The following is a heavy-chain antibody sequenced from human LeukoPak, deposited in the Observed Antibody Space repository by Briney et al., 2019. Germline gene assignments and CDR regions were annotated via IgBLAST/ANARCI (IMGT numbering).Heavy chain of an antibody. CDR3: AETSSGYYYFDY. Sequence: PETLSLTCTVSGYSISSGYYWGWIRQPPGKGLEWIGSIYHSGSTYYNPSLKSRVTISVDTSKNQFSLKLSSVTAADTAVYYCAETSSGYYYFDYWGQGTLVTVSS. V-gene: IGHV4-38-2*02. CDR2: IYHSGST. CDR1: GYSISSGYY. D-gene: IGHD3-22*01. J-gene: IGHJ4*02.